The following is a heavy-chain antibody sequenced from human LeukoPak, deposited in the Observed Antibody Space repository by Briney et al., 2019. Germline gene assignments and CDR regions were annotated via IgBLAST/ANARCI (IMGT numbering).Heavy chain of an antibody. CDR2: ISSSSSYT. CDR1: GFTFSSYS. CDR3: ARGSSSWYVLWNY. D-gene: IGHD6-13*01. J-gene: IGHJ4*02. Sequence: GGSLRLSCAASGFTFSSYSMNWVRQAPGKGLEWVSSISSSSSYTYYADSVKGRFTISRDNAKNSLYLQMNSLRAEDTAVYYCARGSSSWYVLWNYWGQGTLVTVSS. V-gene: IGHV3-21*01.